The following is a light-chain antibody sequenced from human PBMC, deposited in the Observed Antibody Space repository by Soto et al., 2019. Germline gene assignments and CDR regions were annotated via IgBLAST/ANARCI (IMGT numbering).Light chain of an antibody. V-gene: IGKV1-5*03. CDR3: QQYDTLWT. CDR1: RRIGTW. CDR2: KAS. J-gene: IGKJ1*01. Sequence: DIQMTQSPSTLSASVGDRVTMTCRASRRIGTWLAWYQQKAGKAPNLLIYKASSLESGVPSRFSGSGSGTEFTLSISSLQPDDFATYYCQQYDTLWTFGQGTKVEIK.